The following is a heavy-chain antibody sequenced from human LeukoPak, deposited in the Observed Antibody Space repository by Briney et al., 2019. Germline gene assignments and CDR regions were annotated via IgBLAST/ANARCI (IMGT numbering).Heavy chain of an antibody. CDR1: GFTFSSYS. D-gene: IGHD5-12*01. Sequence: PGGALRLSCAASGFTFSSYSMNWVRQAPGRGLEWVSSISSSSSYIYYADSVKGRFTISRDDAKNSLYLQMNSLRAEDTAVYYCARDSYIVATIYFDYWGQGTLVTVSS. J-gene: IGHJ4*02. CDR3: ARDSYIVATIYFDY. CDR2: ISSSSSYI. V-gene: IGHV3-21*03.